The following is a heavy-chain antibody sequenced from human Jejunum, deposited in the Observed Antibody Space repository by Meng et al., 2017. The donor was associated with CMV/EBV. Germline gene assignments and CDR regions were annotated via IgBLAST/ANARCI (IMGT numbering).Heavy chain of an antibody. D-gene: IGHD6-25*01. CDR2: ISSGSTIT. CDR1: SSDA. Sequence: SSDAMSWVRKAPGKGLEWVSIISSGSTITNYADSAKGRFTISRDNSKNTLYLQMNSLRAEDTAVYYCAKDISFRRLLSGYYYGMDAWGQGTTVTVSS. V-gene: IGHV3-23*03. J-gene: IGHJ6*02. CDR3: AKDISFRRLLSGYYYGMDA.